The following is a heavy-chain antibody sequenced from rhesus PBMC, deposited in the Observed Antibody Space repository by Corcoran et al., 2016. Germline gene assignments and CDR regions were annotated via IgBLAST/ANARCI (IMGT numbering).Heavy chain of an antibody. J-gene: IGHJ4*01. CDR2: VSGSGGST. CDR3: TEGWSSGP. D-gene: IGHD6-25*01. V-gene: IGHV4-173*01. CDR1: GASLSKNY. Sequence: QLQLQESGPGLVKPSATLSLTCAVPGASLSKNYWIWIRQPPGMGLEWIGRVSGSGGSTDYNPSLKSRVTLSTDTSKNHISLKLTSVTAADTAVYYCTEGWSSGPWGQGVLVTVSS.